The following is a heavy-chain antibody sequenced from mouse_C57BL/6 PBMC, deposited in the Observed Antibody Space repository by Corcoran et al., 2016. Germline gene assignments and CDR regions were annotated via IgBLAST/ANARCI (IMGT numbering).Heavy chain of an antibody. Sequence: EVQLQQSGPVLVKPGASVTMSCKASGYTFTDYYMNWVKQSHGKSLEWIGVINPYNGGTSYNQKFKGKATLTVDKSSSTAYMELNSLTSEDSAVYYCARRGYYGSSYGWYFDVWGTGTTVTVSS. CDR3: ARRGYYGSSYGWYFDV. CDR1: GYTFTDYY. D-gene: IGHD1-1*01. CDR2: INPYNGGT. V-gene: IGHV1-19*01. J-gene: IGHJ1*03.